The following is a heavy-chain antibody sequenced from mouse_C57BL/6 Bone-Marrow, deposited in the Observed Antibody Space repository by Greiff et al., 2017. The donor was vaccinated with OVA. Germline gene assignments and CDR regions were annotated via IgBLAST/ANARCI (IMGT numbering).Heavy chain of an antibody. Sequence: ESGPGLVKPSQSLSLTCSVTGYSITSGYYWNWIRQFPGNKLEWMGYISYDGSNNYNPSLKNRISITRDTSKNQFFLKLNSVTTEDTATYYCARNWDRFDYWGQGTTLTVSS. CDR2: ISYDGSN. J-gene: IGHJ2*01. CDR1: GYSITSGYY. CDR3: ARNWDRFDY. V-gene: IGHV3-6*01. D-gene: IGHD4-1*01.